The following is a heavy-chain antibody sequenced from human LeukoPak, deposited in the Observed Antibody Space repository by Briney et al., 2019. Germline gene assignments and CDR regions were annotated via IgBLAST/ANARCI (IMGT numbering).Heavy chain of an antibody. V-gene: IGHV3-30-3*01. Sequence: GGSLRLSCAASGFTFSSYAMHWVRQAPGKGLEWVAVILYDGSNKYYADSVKGRFTISRDNSKNTLYLQMNSLRAEDTAVYYCARGLPSVRTMLDAFDIWGQGTMVTVSS. CDR1: GFTFSSYA. J-gene: IGHJ3*02. CDR3: ARGLPSVRTMLDAFDI. CDR2: ILYDGSNK. D-gene: IGHD2-8*01.